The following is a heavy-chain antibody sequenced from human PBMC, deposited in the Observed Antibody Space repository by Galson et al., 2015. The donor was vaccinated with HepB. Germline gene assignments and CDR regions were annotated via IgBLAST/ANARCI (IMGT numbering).Heavy chain of an antibody. V-gene: IGHV3-33*01. CDR2: IRYDGSNK. CDR1: GFTFSSYG. CDR3: VRDGEMTAAVEY. J-gene: IGHJ4*02. Sequence: SLRLSCAASGFTFSSYGMHWVRQAPGKGLEWVALIRYDGSNKYHADSVKGRFTISRDNSKNMLYLQMNSLRAEDTAVYYCVRDGEMTAAVEYWGQGTLVTVSS. D-gene: IGHD2-21*02.